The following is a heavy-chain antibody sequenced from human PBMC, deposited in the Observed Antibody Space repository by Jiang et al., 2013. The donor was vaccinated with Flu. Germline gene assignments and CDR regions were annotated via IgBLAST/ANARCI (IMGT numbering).Heavy chain of an antibody. CDR3: ARNVMTTVTQFFDY. D-gene: IGHD4-17*01. J-gene: IGHJ4*02. V-gene: IGHV4-39*07. Sequence: KPSETLSLTCSVFGDSINSNNYYWGWIRQAPGQGLEWVGSIYFSGTTYQNPSLKSRVTMSLDTSKNQFSLKLRSVTAADTAVYFCARNVMTTVTQFFDYWGQGTLITVSS. CDR1: GDSINSNNYY. CDR2: IYFSGTT.